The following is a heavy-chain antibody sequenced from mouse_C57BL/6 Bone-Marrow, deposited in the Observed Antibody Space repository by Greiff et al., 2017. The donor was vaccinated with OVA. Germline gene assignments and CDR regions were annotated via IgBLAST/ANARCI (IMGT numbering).Heavy chain of an antibody. CDR2: INPYNGGT. CDR1: GYTFTDYY. V-gene: IGHV1-19*01. Sequence: EVHLVESGPVLVKPGASVKMSCKASGYTFTDYYMNWVKQSHGKSLEWIGVINPYNGGTSYNQKFKGKATLTVDKSSSTAYMELNSLTSEDSAVYYCARKLLGPYWGQGTTLTVSS. D-gene: IGHD2-12*01. J-gene: IGHJ2*01. CDR3: ARKLLGPY.